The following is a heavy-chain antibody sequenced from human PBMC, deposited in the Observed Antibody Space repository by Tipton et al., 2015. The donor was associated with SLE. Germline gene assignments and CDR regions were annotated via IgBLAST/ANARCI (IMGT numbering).Heavy chain of an antibody. CDR3: VKEWLRWRLDGMDV. D-gene: IGHD5-12*01. Sequence: GSLRLSCAASGFTFRSYGMHWVRQAPGKGLEWVAVIRYDGSNKYYADSVKGRFTISRDNSKNTLYLQMNSLRAEDTDVYYCVKEWLRWRLDGMDVWGQGTTVTVSS. J-gene: IGHJ6*02. CDR1: GFTFRSYG. CDR2: IRYDGSNK. V-gene: IGHV3-30*02.